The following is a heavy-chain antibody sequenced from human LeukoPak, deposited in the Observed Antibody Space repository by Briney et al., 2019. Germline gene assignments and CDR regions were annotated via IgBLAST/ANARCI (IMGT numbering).Heavy chain of an antibody. V-gene: IGHV3-33*06. CDR1: GFTFSGYG. Sequence: SGGSLRLSCAASGFTFSGYGMHWVRQAPGKGLEWVAVIWYDGSNKYHADSVKGRFTISRDNSKNTLYLQMNSLRAEDTAVYYCAKDLHDPVDDYWGQGTLVTVSS. CDR3: AKDLHDPVDDY. J-gene: IGHJ4*02. D-gene: IGHD6-19*01. CDR2: IWYDGSNK.